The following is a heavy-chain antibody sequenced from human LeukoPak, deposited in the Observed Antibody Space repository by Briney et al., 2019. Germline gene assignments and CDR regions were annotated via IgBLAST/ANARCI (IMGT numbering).Heavy chain of an antibody. D-gene: IGHD3-22*01. Sequence: SETLSLTCAVYGGSFSGYYWSWIRQPPGKGLEWIGEINHSGSTYYNPSLKSRVTISVDTSKNQFSLKLSSVTAADTAVYYCASFTKGVYYYDSSGLMTAYFDYWGQGTLVTVSS. CDR1: GGSFSGYY. CDR3: ASFTKGVYYYDSSGLMTAYFDY. V-gene: IGHV4-34*01. CDR2: INHSGST. J-gene: IGHJ4*02.